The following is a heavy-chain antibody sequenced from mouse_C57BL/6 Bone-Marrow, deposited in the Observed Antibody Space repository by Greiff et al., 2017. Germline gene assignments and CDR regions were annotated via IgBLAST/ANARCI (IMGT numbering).Heavy chain of an antibody. D-gene: IGHD2-3*01. CDR1: GYTFTSYW. Sequence: EVQLQQSGTVLARPGASVKMSCKTSGYTFTSYWMHWVKQRPGQGLEWIGAIYPGNSDTSYNQKFKGKAKLTAVTSASTAYMELSSLTNEDSAVYYCTRYDGYYLAWFAYWGQGTLVTVSA. CDR3: TRYDGYYLAWFAY. CDR2: IYPGNSDT. J-gene: IGHJ3*01. V-gene: IGHV1-5*01.